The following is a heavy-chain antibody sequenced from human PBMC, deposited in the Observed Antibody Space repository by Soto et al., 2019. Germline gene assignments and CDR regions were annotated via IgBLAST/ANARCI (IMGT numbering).Heavy chain of an antibody. CDR3: AKDGDYYDSSGYYSPDAFDI. CDR2: ISGSGGST. V-gene: IGHV3-23*01. D-gene: IGHD3-22*01. Sequence: PGGSLRLSCAASGFTFSSYAMSWVRQAPGKGLEWVSAISGSGGSTYYADSVKGRFTISRDNSKNTLYLQMNSLRAEDTAVYYCAKDGDYYDSSGYYSPDAFDIWGQGTMVTVSS. CDR1: GFTFSSYA. J-gene: IGHJ3*02.